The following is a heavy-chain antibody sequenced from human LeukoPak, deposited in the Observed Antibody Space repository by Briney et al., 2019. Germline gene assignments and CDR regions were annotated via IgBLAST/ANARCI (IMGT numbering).Heavy chain of an antibody. CDR2: IYWDDEK. Sequence: SGPTLVKPTQTLTLTCTFSGFSLSTSGVGVGWIRQSPGKALEWLALIYWDDEKRHSPSLKSRLTITKDTSKNQVVLTMTNMDPVDTATYYCAHSHGYGSSWSGFDSWGQGTLVTVSS. D-gene: IGHD6-13*01. CDR1: GFSLSTSGVG. CDR3: AHSHGYGSSWSGFDS. V-gene: IGHV2-5*02. J-gene: IGHJ4*02.